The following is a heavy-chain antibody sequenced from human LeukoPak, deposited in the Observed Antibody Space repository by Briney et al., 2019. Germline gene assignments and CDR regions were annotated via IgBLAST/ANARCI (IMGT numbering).Heavy chain of an antibody. J-gene: IGHJ4*02. V-gene: IGHV3-23*01. CDR2: ISRNGAHP. CDR3: TTPGESGWYNH. CDR1: GFTFSNYA. D-gene: IGHD6-19*01. Sequence: EAGGSLRLSCAATGFTFSNYAMSWVRQAPGKGLEWVSVISRNGAHPYYIDSVRDRFTVSRDNSKNIMYLQMNSLRAEDAALYYCTTPGESGWYNHWGQGTLVTVSS.